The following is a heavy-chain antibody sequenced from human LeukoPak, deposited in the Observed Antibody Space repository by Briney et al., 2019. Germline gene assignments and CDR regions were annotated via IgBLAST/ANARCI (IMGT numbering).Heavy chain of an antibody. CDR2: IIPILGIA. D-gene: IGHD3-3*01. CDR3: ATEYYDFWSGYYHLRYIDY. J-gene: IGHJ4*02. Sequence: SVKVSCKASGGTFSSYAISWVRQAPGRGLEWMGRIIPILGIANYAQKFQGRVTITADKSTSTAYMELSSLRSEDTAVYYCATEYYDFWSGYYHLRYIDYWGQGTLVTVSS. V-gene: IGHV1-69*04. CDR1: GGTFSSYA.